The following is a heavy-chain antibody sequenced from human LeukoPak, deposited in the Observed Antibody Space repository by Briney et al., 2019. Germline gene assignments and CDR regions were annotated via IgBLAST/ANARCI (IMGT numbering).Heavy chain of an antibody. Sequence: PGGSRRLSCAASGFTFGSYAMTWVRQAPGKGLEWVSTIIASGGRIYYADSVKGRFTISRDNSKNTLFLQMNSLRAEDTALYYCAKDAVAPGSGGDYFDVWGQGTLVAVSS. CDR1: GFTFGSYA. V-gene: IGHV3-23*01. J-gene: IGHJ4*02. CDR3: AKDAVAPGSGGDYFDV. D-gene: IGHD3-10*01. CDR2: IIASGGRI.